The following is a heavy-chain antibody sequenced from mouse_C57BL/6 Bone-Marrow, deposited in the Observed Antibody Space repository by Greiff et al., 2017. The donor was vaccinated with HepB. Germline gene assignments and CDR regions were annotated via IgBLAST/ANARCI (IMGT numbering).Heavy chain of an antibody. V-gene: IGHV1-82*01. CDR1: GYAFSSSW. CDR3: AREDYDYDRFAY. J-gene: IGHJ3*01. CDR2: IYPGDGDT. Sequence: QVQLKQSGPELVKPGASVKISCKASGYAFSSSWMNWVKQRPGKGLEWIGRIYPGDGDTNYNGKFKGKATLTADKSSSTAYMQLSSLTSEDSAVYFCAREDYDYDRFAYWGQGTLVTVSA. D-gene: IGHD2-4*01.